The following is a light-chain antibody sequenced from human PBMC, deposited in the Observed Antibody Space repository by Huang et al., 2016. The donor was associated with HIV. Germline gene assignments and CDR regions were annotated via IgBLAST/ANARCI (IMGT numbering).Light chain of an antibody. CDR1: QHVGSS. V-gene: IGKV4-1*01. CDR2: WAS. Sequence: DIVMTQSPDSLAVSLGERAPIHCKSSQHVGSSFAWYQQKPGQSPKLLIYWASTRAFGVPDRFSGSGSGTDFTLTISSLQAADVAVYYCQQHYSSPWTFGQGTKVEIK. CDR3: QQHYSSPWT. J-gene: IGKJ1*01.